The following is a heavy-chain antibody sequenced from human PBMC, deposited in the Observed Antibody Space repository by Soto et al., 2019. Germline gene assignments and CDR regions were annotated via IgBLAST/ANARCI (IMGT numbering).Heavy chain of an antibody. CDR3: ARHAAGYSYSFFDY. J-gene: IGHJ4*02. CDR1: GYDFTSYW. Sequence: GESLKISCQGSGYDFTSYWITWVRQMPGKGLEWMGRIDPSDSYTNYSPSFQGHVTISPDQSISTVYLQWSSLKASDTAMYYCARHAAGYSYSFFDYWGQGILVTVSS. D-gene: IGHD5-18*01. CDR2: IDPSDSYT. V-gene: IGHV5-10-1*01.